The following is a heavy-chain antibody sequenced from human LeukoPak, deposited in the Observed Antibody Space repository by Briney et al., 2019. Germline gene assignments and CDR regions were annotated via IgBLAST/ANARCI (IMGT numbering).Heavy chain of an antibody. V-gene: IGHV4-39*01. D-gene: IGHD3-10*01. Sequence: SETLSLTCTVSGASISGSGYYWGWIRQPPGQGLEYIGGIYYNGSTYYNASLKSRVTISVDTSKNQFSLKLSSVTAADTAVYYCARHNWVYYGSGTRGAFDIWGQGAVVTVSS. CDR1: GASISGSGYY. CDR3: ARHNWVYYGSGTRGAFDI. CDR2: IYYNGST. J-gene: IGHJ3*02.